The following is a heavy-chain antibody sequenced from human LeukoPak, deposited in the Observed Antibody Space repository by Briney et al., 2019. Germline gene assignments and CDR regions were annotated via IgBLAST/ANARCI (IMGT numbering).Heavy chain of an antibody. D-gene: IGHD5-18*01. V-gene: IGHV3-48*03. CDR2: ISSSGSTI. Sequence: GGSLRLSCAASGFTFSSYEMNWVRQAPGKGLEGVSYISSSGSTIYYADSVKGRFTISRDNAKNSLYLQMNSLRAEDTAVYYCARLKRGYSYGDRRPVPSPLDYWGQGTLVTVSS. J-gene: IGHJ4*02. CDR3: ARLKRGYSYGDRRPVPSPLDY. CDR1: GFTFSSYE.